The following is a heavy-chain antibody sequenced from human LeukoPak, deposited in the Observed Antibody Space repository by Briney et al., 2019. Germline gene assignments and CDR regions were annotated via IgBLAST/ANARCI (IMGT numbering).Heavy chain of an antibody. CDR1: GYTFTSYD. J-gene: IGHJ5*02. V-gene: IGHV1-8*03. D-gene: IGHD2-2*02. CDR2: MNPNSGNT. Sequence: ASVKVSCKASGYTFTSYDINWVRQATGQGLEWMGWMNPNSGNTGYAQKFQGRVTITRNTSISTAYMELRSLRSEDTAVYYCARVYCSSTSCYTDPNWFDPWGQGTLVTVSS. CDR3: ARVYCSSTSCYTDPNWFDP.